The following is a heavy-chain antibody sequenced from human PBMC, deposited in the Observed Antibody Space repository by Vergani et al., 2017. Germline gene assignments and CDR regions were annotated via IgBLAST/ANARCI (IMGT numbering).Heavy chain of an antibody. J-gene: IGHJ4*02. CDR2: IIPIFGTA. Sequence: QVQLVQSGAEVKKPGSSVKVSCKASGGTFSSYAISWVRQAPGQGLEWMGGIIPIFGTANYAQKFQGRVTITADESTSTAYMELSSLRSEDTALYYCAREYYDSSGYYYRTPLLRLSYWGQGTLVTVSS. CDR1: GGTFSSYA. V-gene: IGHV1-69*12. CDR3: AREYYDSSGYYYRTPLLRLSY. D-gene: IGHD3-22*01.